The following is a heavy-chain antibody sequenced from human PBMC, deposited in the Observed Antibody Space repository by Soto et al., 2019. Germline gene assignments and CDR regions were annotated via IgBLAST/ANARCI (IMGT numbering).Heavy chain of an antibody. CDR1: GFTFGNFA. V-gene: IGHV3-23*01. Sequence: VQLLESGGGLVQPGRSLRLSCAASGFTFGNFAMAWVRQAPGRGLVWFSAISGSGGTTYYADSVKGRFTISRDNSKNTLFLQMNSLRAEDAAVYYCAKFFVETGSNSGWPWSFHYWGQGTLVTVSS. D-gene: IGHD6-25*01. J-gene: IGHJ4*02. CDR3: AKFFVETGSNSGWPWSFHY. CDR2: ISGSGGTT.